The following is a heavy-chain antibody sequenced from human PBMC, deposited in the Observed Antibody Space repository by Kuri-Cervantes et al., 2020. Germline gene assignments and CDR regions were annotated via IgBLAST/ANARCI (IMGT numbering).Heavy chain of an antibody. D-gene: IGHD2-15*01. CDR3: AKDPSRTGGSLNYFDY. Sequence: SSGGYYWSWIRQHPGKGLEWVSGISWNSGSIGYADSVKGRFTISRDNAKNSLYLQMNSLRAEDTALYYCAKDPSRTGGSLNYFDYWGQGTLVTGSS. V-gene: IGHV3-9*01. CDR2: ISWNSGSI. CDR1: SSGGYY. J-gene: IGHJ4*02.